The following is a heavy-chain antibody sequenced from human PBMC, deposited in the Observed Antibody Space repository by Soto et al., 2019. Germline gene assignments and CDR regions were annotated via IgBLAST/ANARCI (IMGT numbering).Heavy chain of an antibody. CDR2: IYYSGST. CDR1: GGSISSGDYY. D-gene: IGHD3-22*01. Sequence: PSETLSLTCTVSGGSISSGDYYWSWIRQPPGKGLEWIGYIYYSGSTYYNPSLKSRVTISVDTSKNQFSLKLSSVTAADTAVYYCARDREYYYDSSGYNWFDPWGQGTLVTSPQ. V-gene: IGHV4-30-4*01. CDR3: ARDREYYYDSSGYNWFDP. J-gene: IGHJ5*02.